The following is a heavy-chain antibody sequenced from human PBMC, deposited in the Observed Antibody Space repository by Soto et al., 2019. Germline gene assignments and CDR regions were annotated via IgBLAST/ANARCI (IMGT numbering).Heavy chain of an antibody. CDR3: AKDRGRERYFDWLSNGGDYFDY. J-gene: IGHJ4*02. V-gene: IGHV3-30*18. Sequence: QVQLVESGGGVVQPGRSLRLSCAASGFTFSSYGMHWVRQAPGKGLEWVAVISYDGSNKYYADSVKGRFTISRDNSKNTLYLQMNSLRAEDTAVYYCAKDRGRERYFDWLSNGGDYFDYWGQGTLVTVSS. D-gene: IGHD3-9*01. CDR1: GFTFSSYG. CDR2: ISYDGSNK.